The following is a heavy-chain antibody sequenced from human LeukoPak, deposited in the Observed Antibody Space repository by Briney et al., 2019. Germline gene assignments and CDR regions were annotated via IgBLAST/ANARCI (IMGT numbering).Heavy chain of an antibody. CDR1: GFTFSSYW. D-gene: IGHD6-13*01. CDR2: IKQDGSEK. Sequence: GGSLRLSCAASGFTFSSYWMSWVRQAPGKGLEWVANIKQDGSEKYYVDSVKGRFTISRDNAKNSLYLQMNSLRAEDTAVYYCARGPPWWEQQLVMYFDYWGQGTLVTVSS. V-gene: IGHV3-7*04. J-gene: IGHJ4*02. CDR3: ARGPPWWEQQLVMYFDY.